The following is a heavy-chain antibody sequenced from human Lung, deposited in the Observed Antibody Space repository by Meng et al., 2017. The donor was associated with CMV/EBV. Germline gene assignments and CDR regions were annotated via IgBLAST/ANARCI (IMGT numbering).Heavy chain of an antibody. CDR3: ARDYYGSTDNY. J-gene: IGHJ4*02. CDR1: GFTFSTYS. D-gene: IGHD4-23*01. Sequence: ESXKISCAASGFTFSTYSMNWVRQAPGKGLEWVSSISSSSSYIYYADSVKGRFTISRDNAKNSLYLQMNSLRAEDTAVYYCARDYYGSTDNYWGQGTLVXVSS. CDR2: ISSSSSYI. V-gene: IGHV3-21*01.